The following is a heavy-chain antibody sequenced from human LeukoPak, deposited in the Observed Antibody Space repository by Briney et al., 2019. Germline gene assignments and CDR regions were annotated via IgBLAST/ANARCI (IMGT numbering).Heavy chain of an antibody. V-gene: IGHV4-59*01. J-gene: IGHJ4*02. CDR1: GVSISSFY. D-gene: IGHD1-26*01. Sequence: SETLSLTCTVSGVSISSFYWSWIRHPPGKGLECIGYIYYSGSTNYNPSLKSRVTMSVDTSKNQFSLKLSSVTAADTAVYYCARAGYGVGDTAHHYFDYWGQGTLVTVSS. CDR3: ARAGYGVGDTAHHYFDY. CDR2: IYYSGST.